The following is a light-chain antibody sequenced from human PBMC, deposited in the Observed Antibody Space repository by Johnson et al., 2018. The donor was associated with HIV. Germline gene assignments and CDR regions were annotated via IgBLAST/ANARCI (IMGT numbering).Light chain of an antibody. CDR3: GTWDSSLSAGGV. J-gene: IGLJ1*01. CDR1: SSNIGYNY. CDR2: ENN. V-gene: IGLV1-51*02. Sequence: QSALTQPPSVSAAPGQKVTISCSGSSSNIGYNYVSWYQQLPGTAPKLLIYENNKRPSGIPDRFSGSKSGTSATLGITGLQTGDEADYYCGTWDSSLSAGGVFGTGTKVTVL.